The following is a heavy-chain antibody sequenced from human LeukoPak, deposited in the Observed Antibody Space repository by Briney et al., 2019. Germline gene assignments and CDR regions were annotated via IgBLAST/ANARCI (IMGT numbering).Heavy chain of an antibody. D-gene: IGHD3-10*01. CDR1: GFTFSSYG. V-gene: IGHV3-30*02. CDR3: ARDKVVRGSAFGSGWFDP. Sequence: GGSLRLSCAASGFTFSSYGMHWVRQAPGKGLEWVAFIRYDGSNKYYADSVKGRFTISRDNAQNSLYLQMNSLRAEDTAVYYCARDKVVRGSAFGSGWFDPWGQGTLVTVSS. CDR2: IRYDGSNK. J-gene: IGHJ5*02.